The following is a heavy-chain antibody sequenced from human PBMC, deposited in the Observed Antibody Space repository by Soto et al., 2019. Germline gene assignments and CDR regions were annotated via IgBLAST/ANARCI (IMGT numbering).Heavy chain of an antibody. J-gene: IGHJ4*02. Sequence: GGSLRLSCAASGFTFSSYWMSWVRQAPGKGLEWVANIKQDGSEKYYVDSVKGRFTISRDNAKNSLYLQMNSLRAEDTAVYYCATTARLFMVRGVIPQSYYFDYWGQGTLVTVSS. CDR1: GFTFSSYW. CDR3: ATTARLFMVRGVIPQSYYFDY. D-gene: IGHD3-10*01. V-gene: IGHV3-7*05. CDR2: IKQDGSEK.